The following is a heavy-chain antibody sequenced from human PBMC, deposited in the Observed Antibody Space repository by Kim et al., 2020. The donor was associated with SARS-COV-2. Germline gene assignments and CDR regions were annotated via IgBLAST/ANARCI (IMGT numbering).Heavy chain of an antibody. Sequence: SQTLSLTCAISGDSVSSNSAAWNWIRQSPSRGLEWLGRTYYRSKWYNDYAVSVKSRITINPDTSKNQFSLQLNSVTPEDTAVYYCARDFGEFMVYAHYGMDVWGQGTTVTVSS. CDR2: TYYRSKWYN. D-gene: IGHD2-8*01. J-gene: IGHJ6*02. CDR3: ARDFGEFMVYAHYGMDV. V-gene: IGHV6-1*01. CDR1: GDSVSSNSAA.